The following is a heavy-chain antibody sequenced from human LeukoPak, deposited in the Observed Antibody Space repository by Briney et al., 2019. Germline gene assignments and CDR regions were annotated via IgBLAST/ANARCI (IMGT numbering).Heavy chain of an antibody. D-gene: IGHD6-19*01. Sequence: GGSLRLSCAASGFTFRNYWMSWVRQAPGKGLEWVANIKFDGSEKFYVDSVKGRFTISRDNAKNSLYLQMNSLRAEDTALYYCAKVSGYSSGWYGYWGQGTLVTVSS. CDR3: AKVSGYSSGWYGY. J-gene: IGHJ4*02. CDR1: GFTFRNYW. V-gene: IGHV3-7*03. CDR2: IKFDGSEK.